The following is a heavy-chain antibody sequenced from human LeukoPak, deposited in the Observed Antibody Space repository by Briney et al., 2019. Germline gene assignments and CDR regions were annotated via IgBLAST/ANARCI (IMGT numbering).Heavy chain of an antibody. CDR2: ISGIGGST. CDR1: GFTFSSYA. Sequence: GGSLRLSCAASGFTFSSYAMSWVRQAPGKGLEWVSAISGIGGSTYYADSVQGRFTISRDNSKNTLCLQMNSLRAEDTAVYYCAKYPVGHIVVVTAMRYFDYWGQRTLVTVSS. V-gene: IGHV3-23*01. J-gene: IGHJ4*02. CDR3: AKYPVGHIVVVTAMRYFDY. D-gene: IGHD2-21*02.